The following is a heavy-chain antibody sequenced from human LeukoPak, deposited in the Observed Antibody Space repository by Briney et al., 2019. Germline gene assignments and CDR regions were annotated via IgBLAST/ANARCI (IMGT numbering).Heavy chain of an antibody. J-gene: IGHJ4*02. D-gene: IGHD5-18*01. Sequence: DSVKGRFTISRDNAKNSLYLQMDGLRAEDTAVYYCARRGHTPMIGDYWGQGTLVTVSS. V-gene: IGHV3-48*01. CDR3: ARRGHTPMIGDY.